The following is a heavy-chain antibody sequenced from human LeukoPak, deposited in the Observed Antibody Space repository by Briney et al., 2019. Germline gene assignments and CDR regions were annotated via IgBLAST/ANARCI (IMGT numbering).Heavy chain of an antibody. Sequence: ASVKVSCKVSGYTLTELSMHWVRQAPGRGLEGMGGFDPEDGETIYAQKFQGRVTMTEDTSTDTAYMELSSLRSEDTAVYYCATADYGDRNRWFDPWGQGTLVTVSS. V-gene: IGHV1-24*01. D-gene: IGHD4-17*01. CDR2: FDPEDGET. CDR1: GYTLTELS. J-gene: IGHJ5*02. CDR3: ATADYGDRNRWFDP.